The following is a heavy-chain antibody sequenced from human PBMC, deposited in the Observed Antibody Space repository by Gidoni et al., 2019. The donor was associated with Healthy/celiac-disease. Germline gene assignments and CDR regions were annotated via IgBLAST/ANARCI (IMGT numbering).Heavy chain of an antibody. D-gene: IGHD3-3*01. V-gene: IGHV5-51*01. Sequence: EVQLVQSGAEVKKPGESLKISGKGSGYSFTSYWIGWVRQMPGKGLEWMGIIYPGDSDTRYSPSFQGQVTISADKSISTAYLQWSSLKASDTAMYYCASTDGDFWSGYPYYFDYWGQGTLVTVSS. CDR2: IYPGDSDT. CDR3: ASTDGDFWSGYPYYFDY. CDR1: GYSFTSYW. J-gene: IGHJ4*02.